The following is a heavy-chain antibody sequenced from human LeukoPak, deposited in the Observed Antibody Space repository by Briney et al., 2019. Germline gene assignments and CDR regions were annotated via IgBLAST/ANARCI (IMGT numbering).Heavy chain of an antibody. CDR2: IYHTGST. CDR1: GASISSDSNY. D-gene: IGHD3-3*02. Sequence: TASETLSLTCTVSGASISSDSNYWAWVRPPPGKGLQWIGSIYHTGSTFYNPSLMSRVSISIDSSKNQFSLKLSSVTVADTALYYCARDISISWFYSWGQGTLVSVSS. CDR3: ARDISISWFYS. V-gene: IGHV4-39*07. J-gene: IGHJ5*01.